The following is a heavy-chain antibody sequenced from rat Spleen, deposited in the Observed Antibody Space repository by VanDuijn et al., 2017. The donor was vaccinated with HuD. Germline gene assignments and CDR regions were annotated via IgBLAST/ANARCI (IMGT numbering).Heavy chain of an antibody. CDR2: IIYDGLST. CDR1: GFPFSDYG. V-gene: IGHV5-17*01. D-gene: IGHD4-3*01. J-gene: IGHJ3*01. CDR3: ATYISGYDWFAY. Sequence: EVQLVESCCGLVQPGKSLNVSCAASGFPFSDYGMAWVRQSPKKGLEWVATIIYDGLSTYYRDSVKGRFTISRDNAKSTLYLQMDSLRSEDTAPYYCATYISGYDWFAYWGQGTLVTVSS.